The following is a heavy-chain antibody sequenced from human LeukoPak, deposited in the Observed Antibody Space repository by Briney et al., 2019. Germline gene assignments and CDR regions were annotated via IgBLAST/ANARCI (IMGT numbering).Heavy chain of an antibody. CDR2: IVVGSGNT. CDR3: AAAYLPYYYGSGSYYKRSYYYGMDV. Sequence: TVKVSCKASGFTFTSSAMQWVRQARGQRLEWIGWIVVGSGNTNYAQKFQERVTITRDMSTSTAYMELSSLRSEDTAVYYCAAAYLPYYYGSGSYYKRSYYYGMDVWGQGTTVTVSS. D-gene: IGHD3-10*01. J-gene: IGHJ6*02. CDR1: GFTFTSSA. V-gene: IGHV1-58*02.